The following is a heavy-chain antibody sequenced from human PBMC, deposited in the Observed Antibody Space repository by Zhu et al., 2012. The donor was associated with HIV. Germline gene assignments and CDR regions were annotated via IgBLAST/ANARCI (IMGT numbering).Heavy chain of an antibody. CDR1: GFTFSSYC. CDR2: ISSSTTYI. CDR3: ARDLYYGDYQQYFFDY. V-gene: IGHV3-21*01. J-gene: IGHJ4*02. Sequence: EVQLVESGGGLVKPGGSLRLSCTASGFTFSSYCMNWVRQAPGKGLEWVSSISSSTTYIYYADSVKGRFTISRDNAKNSLYLQMNSLRAEDTAVYYCARDLYYGDYQQYFFDYWGQGTLVTVSS. D-gene: IGHD4-17*01.